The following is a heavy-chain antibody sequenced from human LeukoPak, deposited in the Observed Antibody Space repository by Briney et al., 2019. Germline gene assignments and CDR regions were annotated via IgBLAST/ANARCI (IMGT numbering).Heavy chain of an antibody. J-gene: IGHJ4*02. CDR1: GGSITSTSYY. CDR3: ARHPYYYDGSGSVLLDDLDY. Sequence: PSETLSLICDVSGGSITSTSYYWAWIRQPPGKGLEWIGTISYSGSIYYNPSLKSRVTISADTSKNQFSLKLSSVTATDTAIYYCARHPYYYDGSGSVLLDDLDYWGQGTLVTVSS. D-gene: IGHD3-22*01. V-gene: IGHV4-39*01. CDR2: ISYSGSI.